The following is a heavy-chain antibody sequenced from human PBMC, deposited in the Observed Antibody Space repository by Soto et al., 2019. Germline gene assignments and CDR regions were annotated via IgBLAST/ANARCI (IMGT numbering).Heavy chain of an antibody. J-gene: IGHJ4*02. V-gene: IGHV3-23*01. CDR1: GFTFSSYA. Sequence: VGSLRLSCAASGFTFSSYAMSWVRQAPGKGLEWVSAISGSGGSTYYADSVKGRFTISRDNSKNTLYLQMNSLRAEDTAVYYCAKALEPTFGVVPTAGWGQGTLVTVSS. CDR3: AKALEPTFGVVPTAG. CDR2: ISGSGGST. D-gene: IGHD3-3*01.